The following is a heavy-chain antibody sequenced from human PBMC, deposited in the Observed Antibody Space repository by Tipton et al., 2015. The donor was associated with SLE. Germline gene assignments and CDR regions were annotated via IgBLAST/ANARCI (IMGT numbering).Heavy chain of an antibody. CDR2: ISSSGSTI. Sequence: GSLRLSCAASGFTFSSYEMNWVRQAPGKGLEWVSYISSSGSTIYYADSVKGRFTISRDNAKNSPYLQMNSLRAEDTAVYYCARGSVLMVYAILDSWGQGTLVTVSS. CDR1: GFTFSSYE. V-gene: IGHV3-48*03. J-gene: IGHJ4*02. CDR3: ARGSVLMVYAILDS. D-gene: IGHD2-8*01.